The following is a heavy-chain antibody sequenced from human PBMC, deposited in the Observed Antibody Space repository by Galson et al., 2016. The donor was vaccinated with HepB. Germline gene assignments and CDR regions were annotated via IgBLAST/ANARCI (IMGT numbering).Heavy chain of an antibody. V-gene: IGHV3-30*18. CDR3: AKDYYDSSGFYNLDVFDM. Sequence: SLRLSCAASGFSFSSYGMHWVRQAPGKGLEWVAVTSYDGDKKYYADSVKGRFTISRDNSKSTLYLQMNSLSPEDTAVYYCAKDYYDSSGFYNLDVFDMWGQGTTVTVSA. J-gene: IGHJ3*02. CDR1: GFSFSSYG. CDR2: TSYDGDKK. D-gene: IGHD3-22*01.